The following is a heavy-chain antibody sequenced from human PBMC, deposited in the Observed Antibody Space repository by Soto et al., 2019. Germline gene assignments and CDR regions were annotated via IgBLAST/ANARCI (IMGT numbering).Heavy chain of an antibody. D-gene: IGHD3-10*01. V-gene: IGHV3-11*06. CDR3: ARGQSYSGRVFDY. J-gene: IGHJ4*02. Sequence: QVQLVESGGGLVKPGGSLRLSYAASGFTFSDYYMSWIRQAPGKGLEWVSYISSSSSYTNYADSVKGRFTISRDNAKNSLYLQMNSLRAEDTAVYYCARGQSYSGRVFDYWGQGTLVTVSS. CDR1: GFTFSDYY. CDR2: ISSSSSYT.